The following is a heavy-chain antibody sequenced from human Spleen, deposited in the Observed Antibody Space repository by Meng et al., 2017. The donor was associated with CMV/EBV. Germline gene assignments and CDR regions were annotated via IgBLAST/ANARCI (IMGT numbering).Heavy chain of an antibody. CDR1: GGSFSGYY. CDR2: INHSGST. J-gene: IGHJ4*02. V-gene: IGHV4-34*01. D-gene: IGHD2-2*01. CDR3: ARDRGVPAAPDY. Sequence: QVQLQQWGAGLLKPSGTLSLTCAVYGGSFSGYYWSWIRQPPGKGLEWIGEINHSGSTNYNPSLKSRVTISVDTSKNQFSLKLSSVTAADTAVYYCARDRGVPAAPDYWGQGTLVTVSS.